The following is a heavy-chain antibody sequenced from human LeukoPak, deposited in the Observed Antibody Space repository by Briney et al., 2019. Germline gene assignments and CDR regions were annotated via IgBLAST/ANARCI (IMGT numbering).Heavy chain of an antibody. CDR3: ARDRSRVDIVATIY. Sequence: GGSLRPSCAASGFTFSSYAMHWVRQAPGKGLEWVAVISYDGSNKYYADSVKGRFTISRDNSKNTLYLQMNSLRAEDTAVYYCARDRSRVDIVATIYWGQGTLVTVSS. CDR1: GFTFSSYA. J-gene: IGHJ4*02. D-gene: IGHD5-12*01. CDR2: ISYDGSNK. V-gene: IGHV3-30*04.